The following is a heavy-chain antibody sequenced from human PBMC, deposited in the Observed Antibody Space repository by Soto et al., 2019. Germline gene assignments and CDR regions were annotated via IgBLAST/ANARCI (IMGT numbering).Heavy chain of an antibody. CDR3: AREASSCYYGMDV. J-gene: IGHJ6*02. V-gene: IGHV4-4*02. Sequence: PXATLSLTCAVSGGSISSSNWWSCVRQPPGKGLEWIGEIYHSGSTNYNPSLKSRVTISVDKSKNQFSLKLSSVTAADTAVYYCAREASSCYYGMDVWGQGTTVTVSS. CDR2: IYHSGST. CDR1: GGSISSSNW. D-gene: IGHD1-1*01.